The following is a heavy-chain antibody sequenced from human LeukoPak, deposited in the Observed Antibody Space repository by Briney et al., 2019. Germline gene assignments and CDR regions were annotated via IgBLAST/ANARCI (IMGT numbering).Heavy chain of an antibody. CDR1: GFTVSSNY. D-gene: IGHD4-23*01. CDR2: IYSGGNT. CDR3: ARRGDGGRSFDY. Sequence: GGSLRLSCAASGFTVSSNYLSWVRQAPGKGLECVSVIYSGGNTYYADSVKGRFTISKDNSKNTLFLQMNSLRAEDTAVYYCARRGDGGRSFDYWGQGTLVTVSS. V-gene: IGHV3-53*01. J-gene: IGHJ4*02.